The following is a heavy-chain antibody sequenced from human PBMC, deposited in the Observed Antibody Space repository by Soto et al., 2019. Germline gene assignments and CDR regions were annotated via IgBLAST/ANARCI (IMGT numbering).Heavy chain of an antibody. J-gene: IGHJ6*02. V-gene: IGHV5-51*01. D-gene: IGHD3-9*01. CDR3: ARHKLGYFEKAFYYYGMDV. CDR1: GYTFTGYW. CDR2: IYPGDSKT. Sequence: YSLKISCRGSGYTFTGYWIVWVRQMPGKGLEGMGVIYPGDSKTKYSPSFQGHVTLSADKSITTAYLQGSSLKASDTAVYYCARHKLGYFEKAFYYYGMDVWGQGTTVTVAS.